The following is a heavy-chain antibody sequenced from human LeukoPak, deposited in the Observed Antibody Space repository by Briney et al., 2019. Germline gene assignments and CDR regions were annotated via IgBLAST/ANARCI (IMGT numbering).Heavy chain of an antibody. CDR1: DGSLSNYY. D-gene: IGHD3-22*01. CDR2: IYYNGAT. CDR3: ASVGSGYGSYFDY. J-gene: IGHJ4*02. Sequence: PSQTLSLTCTVSDGSLSNYYWCWIRHPPGKGREWGGYIYYNGATTYNPTLKSRITISVDTSKNQFTLKLSSVTAADTAVYYCASVGSGYGSYFDYWGQGTLVTVSS. V-gene: IGHV4-59*01.